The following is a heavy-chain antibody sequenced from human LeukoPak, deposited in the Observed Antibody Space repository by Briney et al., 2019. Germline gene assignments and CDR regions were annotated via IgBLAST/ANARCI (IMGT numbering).Heavy chain of an antibody. Sequence: GASLRLPCTAPGFTFSRYSMNWVREAPGKGLEWLSYIRSDSTIIDYADSVKGRFTISRDNDKNSLFLEMHSLRADDTAVYYCARAGGGYPAPEPFDYWGLGTLVTVST. CDR2: IRSDSTII. D-gene: IGHD3-22*01. CDR3: ARAGGGYPAPEPFDY. CDR1: GFTFSRYS. V-gene: IGHV3-48*01. J-gene: IGHJ4*02.